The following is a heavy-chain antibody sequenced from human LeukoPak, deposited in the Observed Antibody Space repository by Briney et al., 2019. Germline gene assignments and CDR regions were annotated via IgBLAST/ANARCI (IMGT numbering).Heavy chain of an antibody. D-gene: IGHD1-14*01. V-gene: IGHV3-30*02. Sequence: PGGSLRLSCAASGFTFSSYGMHWVRPAPGKGLGWMAFIQYDGTNKYYADSVKGRFTISRDNSKNTLYLQMNSLRVEDTAVFYCAKAGITGAFDAWGQGTMVIVSS. J-gene: IGHJ3*01. CDR1: GFTFSSYG. CDR2: IQYDGTNK. CDR3: AKAGITGAFDA.